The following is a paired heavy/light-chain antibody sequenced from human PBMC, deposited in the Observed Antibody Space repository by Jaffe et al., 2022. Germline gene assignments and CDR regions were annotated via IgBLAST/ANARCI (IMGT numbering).Heavy chain of an antibody. J-gene: IGHJ3*02. V-gene: IGHV4-59*01. CDR3: ARDRAPYYGSGHAFDI. D-gene: IGHD3-10*01. Sequence: QVQLQESGPGLVKPSETLSLTCTVSGGSISSYYWSWIRQPPGKGLEWIGYIYYSGSTNYNPSLKSRVTISVDTSKNQFSLKLSSVTAADTAVYYCARDRAPYYGSGHAFDIWGQGTMVTVSS. CDR1: GGSISSYY. CDR2: IYYSGST.
Light chain of an antibody. CDR2: AAS. J-gene: IGKJ3*01. Sequence: DIQMTQSPSSLSASVGDRVTITCRASQGISNYLAWYQQKPGKVPKLLIYAASTLQSGVPSRFSGSGSGTDFTLTISSLQPEDVATYYCQKYNSAPMITFGPGTKVDIK. V-gene: IGKV1-27*01. CDR3: QKYNSAPMIT. CDR1: QGISNY.